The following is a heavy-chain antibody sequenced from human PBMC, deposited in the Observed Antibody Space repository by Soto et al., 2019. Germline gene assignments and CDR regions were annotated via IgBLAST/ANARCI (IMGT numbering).Heavy chain of an antibody. J-gene: IGHJ6*02. Sequence: PGGPLRLPCPAPAFTFSTYAMSWVRQAPGKGLEWVSASSGSGGSTYYADSVKGRFTISRDNSKNTLYLQMNSLRAEDTAVYYCAKGSPVVVPAAIHYYYYYYGMDVWGQGTTVTVSS. CDR3: AKGSPVVVPAAIHYYYYYYGMDV. D-gene: IGHD2-2*02. CDR1: AFTFSTYA. CDR2: SSGSGGST. V-gene: IGHV3-23*01.